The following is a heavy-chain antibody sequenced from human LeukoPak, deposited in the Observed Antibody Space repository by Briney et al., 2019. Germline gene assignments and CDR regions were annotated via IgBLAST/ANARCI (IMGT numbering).Heavy chain of an antibody. CDR1: GFTFSSYA. Sequence: GASLRLSCAASGFTFSSYAMSWVRQAPGKGLEWVSVISGSGSSTYADAVKGRFTISRDNSKDTLYLQMTSLRVEDTAVYFCASAPVVGNAEAFRGQGTLVTVSS. D-gene: IGHD1-26*01. J-gene: IGHJ4*02. CDR2: ISGSGSST. V-gene: IGHV3-23*01. CDR3: ASAPVVGNAEAF.